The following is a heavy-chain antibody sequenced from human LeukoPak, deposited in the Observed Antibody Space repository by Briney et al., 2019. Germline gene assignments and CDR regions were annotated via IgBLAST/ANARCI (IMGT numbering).Heavy chain of an antibody. J-gene: IGHJ4*02. D-gene: IGHD6-13*01. V-gene: IGHV3-13*01. CDR2: IDTGGDT. Sequence: GGSLRLSCAASGFTFRSYDMHWVRQATGKGLEWVSAIDTGGDTYYPGSVKGRFTISRENAKNSLYLQMNNLRAGDTAVYYCVREAGGDRSIAPLDYWGQGALVTVSS. CDR3: VREAGGDRSIAPLDY. CDR1: GFTFRSYD.